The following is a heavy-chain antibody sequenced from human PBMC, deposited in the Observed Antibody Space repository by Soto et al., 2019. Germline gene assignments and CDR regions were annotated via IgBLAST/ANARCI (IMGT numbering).Heavy chain of an antibody. Sequence: TLSLTCTVSGGSIGSGTYHWSWIRQHPGKGLEWIGNIYCSGSSYYNPSLKSRATISIDTSKDQFSLRLGSVTAADTAVYYCARVEGSSYYFRHDCWGRGTLVTVSS. CDR2: IYCSGSS. CDR1: GGSIGSGTYH. CDR3: ARVEGSSYYFRHDC. J-gene: IGHJ4*02. D-gene: IGHD1-26*01. V-gene: IGHV4-31*03.